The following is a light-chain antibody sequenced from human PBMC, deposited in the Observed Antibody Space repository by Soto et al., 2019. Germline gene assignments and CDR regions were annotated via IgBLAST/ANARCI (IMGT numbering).Light chain of an antibody. CDR2: DSS. V-gene: IGKV3-11*01. Sequence: EIVLTQSPVTLSLSPGERATLSCRASQTVSSYVAWYQQRHGQAPRLVIYDSSNRAPGVPARFSGSGSGTQFTLTIISLEPEDSAVYYCQQRYNRPPYTFGQGTKLEIK. J-gene: IGKJ2*01. CDR3: QQRYNRPPYT. CDR1: QTVSSY.